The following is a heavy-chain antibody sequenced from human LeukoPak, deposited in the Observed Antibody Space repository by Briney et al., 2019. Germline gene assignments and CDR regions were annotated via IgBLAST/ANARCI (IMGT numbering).Heavy chain of an antibody. CDR3: ARDIFPTTVDY. CDR2: IIPILGIA. J-gene: IGHJ4*02. V-gene: IGHV1-69*04. CDR1: GGTFSSYA. D-gene: IGHD4-17*01. Sequence: GASVKVSCKASGGTFSSYAISWVRQAPGQGLEWMGRIIPILGIANYAQKFQGRVTITADKSTSTAYMELSSLRSEDTAVYYCARDIFPTTVDYWGQGTLVTVSS.